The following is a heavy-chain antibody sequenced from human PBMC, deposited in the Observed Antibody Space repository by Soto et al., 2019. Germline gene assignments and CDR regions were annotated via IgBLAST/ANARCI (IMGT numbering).Heavy chain of an antibody. J-gene: IGHJ3*02. CDR2: ISWNSGSI. CDR3: AKDLGAFDI. V-gene: IGHV3-9*01. D-gene: IGHD3-16*01. Sequence: GGSLRLSCAASGFTFDDYAMHWVRQAPGKGLEWVSGISWNSGSIGYADSVKGRFTISRDNAKNSLYLQMNSLRAEDTALYYCAKDLGAFDIWGQGTMVTVSS. CDR1: GFTFDDYA.